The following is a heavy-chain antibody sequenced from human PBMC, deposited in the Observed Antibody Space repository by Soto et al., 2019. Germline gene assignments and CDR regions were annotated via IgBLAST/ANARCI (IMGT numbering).Heavy chain of an antibody. V-gene: IGHV4-39*02. J-gene: IGHJ6*02. Sequence: NPSETLSLTCTVSGGSVRSSNYYWAWIRQPPGKGLDWIGSIRYGGNTYSNPSLKSRLTISVDTSNNHISLRLSSVTAADTAIYYCATGNIDFWSGYKYFYYGMDVWGQGTTVTVSS. CDR2: IRYGGNT. CDR1: GGSVRSSNYY. D-gene: IGHD3-3*01. CDR3: ATGNIDFWSGYKYFYYGMDV.